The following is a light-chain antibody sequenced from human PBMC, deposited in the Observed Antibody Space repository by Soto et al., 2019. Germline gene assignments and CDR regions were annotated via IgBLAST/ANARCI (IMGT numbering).Light chain of an antibody. CDR3: SSFTNNNTPHVV. J-gene: IGLJ2*01. V-gene: IGLV2-14*01. Sequence: QSALTQPASVSGSPGQSITLSCTGTDSDVGGYNYVSWYQQQPGKAPKLIIYGVYNRPSGVSKRFSGSKSGNTASLTISGLQAEDEADYYCSSFTNNNTPHVVFGGGTKLTVL. CDR1: DSDVGGYNY. CDR2: GVY.